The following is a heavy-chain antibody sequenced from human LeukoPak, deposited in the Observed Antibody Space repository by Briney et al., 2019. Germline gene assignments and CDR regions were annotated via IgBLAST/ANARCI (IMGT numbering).Heavy chain of an antibody. J-gene: IGHJ5*02. D-gene: IGHD4-17*01. V-gene: IGHV4-59*01. CDR1: GFTFSSYA. Sequence: LSCAASGFTFSSYAMSLIRQPPGKGLEWIGYIYYSGSTNYNPSLKSRVTISVDTSKNQFSLKLSSVTAADTAVYYCAREVTTASSWFDPWGQGTLVTVSS. CDR3: AREVTTASSWFDP. CDR2: IYYSGST.